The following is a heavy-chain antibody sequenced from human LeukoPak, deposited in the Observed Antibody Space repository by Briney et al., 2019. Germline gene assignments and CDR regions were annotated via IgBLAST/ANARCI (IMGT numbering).Heavy chain of an antibody. D-gene: IGHD6-13*01. V-gene: IGHV4-39*07. Sequence: PSETLSLTCTVSGGSISSSSYYWGWIRQPPGKGLEWIGSIYYSGSTYYNPSLKSRVTISVDTSKNQFSLKLSSVTAADTAVYYCARGQQLVDAFDIWGQGTMVTVSS. CDR1: GGSISSSSYY. CDR3: ARGQQLVDAFDI. J-gene: IGHJ3*02. CDR2: IYYSGST.